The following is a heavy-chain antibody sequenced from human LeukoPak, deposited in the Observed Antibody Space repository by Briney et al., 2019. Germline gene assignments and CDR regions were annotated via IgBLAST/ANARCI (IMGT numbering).Heavy chain of an antibody. CDR3: ARSREGYSSSFVDY. Sequence: GASVKVSCKASGYTFTGYYMHWVRQAPGQGLEWMGWINPNSGGTNYAQKFQGWVTMTRDTSISTAYMELSRLRSDDTAVYYCARSREGYSSSFVDYWGQGTLVTVSS. J-gene: IGHJ4*02. CDR2: INPNSGGT. CDR1: GYTFTGYY. D-gene: IGHD6-6*01. V-gene: IGHV1-2*04.